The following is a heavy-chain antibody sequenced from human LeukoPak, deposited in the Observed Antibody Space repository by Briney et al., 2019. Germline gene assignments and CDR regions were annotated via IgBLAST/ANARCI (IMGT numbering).Heavy chain of an antibody. V-gene: IGHV4-38-2*01. D-gene: IGHD1-26*01. Sequence: SETLSLTCAVSGYSISSGYYWGWIRQPPGKGPQWIGSIYHSGNTYYNPSLKSRVTISVDTSKNQFSLRLNSVIAADTALYYCARVGFYYFDYWGQGTLVTVSS. CDR1: GYSISSGYY. CDR2: IYHSGNT. J-gene: IGHJ4*02. CDR3: ARVGFYYFDY.